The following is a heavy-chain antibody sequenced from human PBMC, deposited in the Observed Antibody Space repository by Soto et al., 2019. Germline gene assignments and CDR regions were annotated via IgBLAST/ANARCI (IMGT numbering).Heavy chain of an antibody. CDR2: VSFDGVNK. V-gene: IGHV3-30-3*01. CDR1: GFTLNTYS. CDR3: ARDPDLIEAAGNYFDY. Sequence: PGGSLRLSCSVSGFTLNTYSMHWVRQAPGKGLEWEAVVSFDGVNKHYRDSVKGRFTISRDIAKNMLYLQMTSLRLEDTALYYCARDPDLIEAAGNYFDYWGQGTLVTVSS. J-gene: IGHJ4*02. D-gene: IGHD6-13*01.